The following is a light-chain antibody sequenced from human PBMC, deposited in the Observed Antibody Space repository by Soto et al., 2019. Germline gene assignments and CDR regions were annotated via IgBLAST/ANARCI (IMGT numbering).Light chain of an antibody. J-gene: IGKJ4*01. Sequence: DIQMTQSPSSLSASVGDRVTITCRASQSISSYLNWYQQKPGKAPKLLNYTASTLQSGVPSRFSGSGSGTDFTLTISSLQPEDFATYYCQQSYRMTTFGGGTKVEIK. V-gene: IGKV1-39*01. CDR1: QSISSY. CDR3: QQSYRMTT. CDR2: TAS.